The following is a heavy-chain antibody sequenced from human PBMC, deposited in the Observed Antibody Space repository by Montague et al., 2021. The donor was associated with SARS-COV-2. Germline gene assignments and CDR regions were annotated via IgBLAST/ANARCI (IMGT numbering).Heavy chain of an antibody. CDR3: ARDQWLLFPFDY. CDR2: ISYDGTNK. CDR1: GFSLNTYA. V-gene: IGHV3-30*04. D-gene: IGHD6-19*01. J-gene: IGHJ4*02. Sequence: SLRLSCAVSGFSLNTYAVYWVRQAPGKGLEWVAVISYDGTNKNYEESVKGRFTISRDNSKNTVYLQMDSLRPEDTAMYYCARDQWLLFPFDYWGQGTLVTVSS.